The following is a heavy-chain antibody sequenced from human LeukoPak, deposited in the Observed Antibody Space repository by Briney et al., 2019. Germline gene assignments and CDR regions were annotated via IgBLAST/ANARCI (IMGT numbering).Heavy chain of an antibody. J-gene: IGHJ4*02. Sequence: GGSLRLSCAASGFTFSSYSVNWVRQAPGKGLEWVSSISSSSSYIYYADSVKGRFTISRDNAKNSLYLQMNSLRAEDKAVYYCARKVIYSYGSFDYWGQGTLVTVSS. CDR2: ISSSSSYI. D-gene: IGHD5-18*01. CDR1: GFTFSSYS. CDR3: ARKVIYSYGSFDY. V-gene: IGHV3-21*01.